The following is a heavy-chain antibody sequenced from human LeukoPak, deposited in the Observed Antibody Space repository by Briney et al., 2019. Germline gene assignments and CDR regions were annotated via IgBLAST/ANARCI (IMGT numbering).Heavy chain of an antibody. CDR2: TWYDGSNK. Sequence: PGRSLRLSCAASGFTFSSYGMHWVRQAPGKGLEWVAVTWYDGSNKYYADSVKGLFHISRDNSKNTLYLQMNSLRAEDTAVYYCAKDRVVYYYDSSGIDYWGQGTLVTVSS. D-gene: IGHD3-22*01. J-gene: IGHJ4*02. V-gene: IGHV3-33*06. CDR3: AKDRVVYYYDSSGIDY. CDR1: GFTFSSYG.